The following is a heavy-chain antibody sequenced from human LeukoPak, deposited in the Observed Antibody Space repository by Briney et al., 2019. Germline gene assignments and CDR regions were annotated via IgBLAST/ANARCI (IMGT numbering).Heavy chain of an antibody. V-gene: IGHV3-30-3*01. Sequence: GGSLRLSCAASGFTFSSYAMHWVRQAPGKGLEWVAVISYDGSNKYYADSVKGRFTISRDNSKNTLYLQMNSLRAEDTAVYYCARHGYSSGWYLDYWGQGTLVTVSS. CDR1: GFTFSSYA. CDR2: ISYDGSNK. D-gene: IGHD6-19*01. CDR3: ARHGYSSGWYLDY. J-gene: IGHJ4*02.